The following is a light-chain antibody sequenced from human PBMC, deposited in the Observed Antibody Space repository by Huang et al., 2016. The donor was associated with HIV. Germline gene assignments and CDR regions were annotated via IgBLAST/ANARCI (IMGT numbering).Light chain of an antibody. V-gene: IGKV2-29*02. J-gene: IGKJ1*01. CDR1: QSLLDSDGETY. CDR3: MQGIDRWT. CDR2: EHS. Sequence: DIVMTQRPSSVSVTPGQPASIACKSSQSLLDSDGETYLYWYLQKAGQSPQLLIYEHSRRFAGGPDRFSVSGSLTDFILNISRVEAEDVGTYYCMQGIDRWTFGQGTKVEV.